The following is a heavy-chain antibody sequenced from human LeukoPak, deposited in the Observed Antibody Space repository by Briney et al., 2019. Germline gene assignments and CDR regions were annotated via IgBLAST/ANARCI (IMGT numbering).Heavy chain of an antibody. CDR2: INSDGSST. Sequence: GGSLRLSCAASGFTFSSYWMHWVRQAPGKGLVWVSRINSDGSSTSYADSVKGRFTISRDNAKNTLYLQMNSLRAEDTAVYYCARELPYYYDSSGYQSAFDIRGQGTMVTVSS. CDR3: ARELPYYYDSSGYQSAFDI. V-gene: IGHV3-74*01. J-gene: IGHJ3*02. CDR1: GFTFSSYW. D-gene: IGHD3-22*01.